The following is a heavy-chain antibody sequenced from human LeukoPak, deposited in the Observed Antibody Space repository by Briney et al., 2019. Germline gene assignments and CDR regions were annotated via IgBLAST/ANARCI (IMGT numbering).Heavy chain of an antibody. D-gene: IGHD3-10*01. CDR2: INHSGST. CDR3: ARRGVRGVT. Sequence: SETLSLTCAVYGGSFSGYNWSWIRQPPGKGLERIGEINHSGSTNYNPSLKSRVTISVDTSKNQFSLKLSSVTAADTAVYYCARRGVRGVTWGQGTLVTVSS. V-gene: IGHV4-34*01. CDR1: GGSFSGYN. J-gene: IGHJ5*02.